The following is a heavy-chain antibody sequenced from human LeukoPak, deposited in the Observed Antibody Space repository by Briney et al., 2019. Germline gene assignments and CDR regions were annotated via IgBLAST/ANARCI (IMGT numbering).Heavy chain of an antibody. V-gene: IGHV3-23*01. Sequence: GGSLRLSCAASGFTFSSYAMSWVRQAPGKGLEWVSAISGSGGSTYYADSVKGWFTISRDNSKNTLYLQMNSLRAEDTAVYYCASTRGRRYFDYWGQGTLVTVSS. J-gene: IGHJ4*02. CDR2: ISGSGGST. CDR1: GFTFSSYA. CDR3: ASTRGRRYFDY.